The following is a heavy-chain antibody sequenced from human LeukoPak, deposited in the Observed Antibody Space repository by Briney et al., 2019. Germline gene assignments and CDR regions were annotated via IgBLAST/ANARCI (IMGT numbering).Heavy chain of an antibody. CDR2: IWYDGSNK. D-gene: IGHD3-22*01. CDR3: AREHYDSSGYYPPHGAFDI. V-gene: IGHV3-33*01. J-gene: IGHJ3*02. CDR1: GFTFSTYA. Sequence: PGRSLRLSCAASGFTFSTYAMHWVRQAPGKGLEWVAVIWYDGSNKYYADSVKGRFTISRDNSKNTLYLQMNSLRAEDTAVYYCAREHYDSSGYYPPHGAFDIWGQGTMVTVSS.